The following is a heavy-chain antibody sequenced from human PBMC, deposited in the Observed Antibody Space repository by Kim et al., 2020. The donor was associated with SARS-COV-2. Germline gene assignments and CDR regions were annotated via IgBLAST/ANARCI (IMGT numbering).Heavy chain of an antibody. CDR3: ARGSTLHYYHGLEV. Sequence: GGSLRLSCVASGFIFSDYWMTWVRQAPGKGLEWVARMKQDGSEKYYVDSVKGRFTISRDTVKKSLYLQMNSLRAEDTAVYYCARGSTLHYYHGLEVWGQGTTVTVSS. D-gene: IGHD3-10*01. CDR2: MKQDGSEK. V-gene: IGHV3-7*03. CDR1: GFIFSDYW. J-gene: IGHJ6*02.